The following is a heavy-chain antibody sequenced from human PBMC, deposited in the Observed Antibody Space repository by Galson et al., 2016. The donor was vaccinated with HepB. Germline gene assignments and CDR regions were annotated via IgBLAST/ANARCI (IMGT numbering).Heavy chain of an antibody. CDR2: IPVSGGNR. V-gene: IGHV3-23*01. CDR3: VKEKGRLGFYGMDV. D-gene: IGHD3-16*01. J-gene: IGHJ6*02. CDR1: GFSFGSFG. Sequence: SLRLSCAASGFSFGSFGMSWVRQAPGKGLEWVALIPVSGGNRYYADSVKGRFTISRDNSKSTIYLKMNSLRAEDTATYYCVKEKGRLGFYGMDVWGQGTTVTVSS.